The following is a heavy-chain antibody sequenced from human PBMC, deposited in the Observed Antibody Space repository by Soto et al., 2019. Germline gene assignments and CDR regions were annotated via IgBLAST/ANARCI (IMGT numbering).Heavy chain of an antibody. V-gene: IGHV6-1*01. CDR1: GDSVSSNSAA. D-gene: IGHD2-15*01. CDR2: TYYRSKWYN. Sequence: PSQTLSLTCAISGDSVSSNSAAWNWIRQSPSRGLEWLGRTYYRSKWYNDYAVSVKSRITINPDTSKNQFSLQLNSVTPEDTAVYYCARSSTYDCSGGSCNHWFDPWGQGTLVTVSS. J-gene: IGHJ5*02. CDR3: ARSSTYDCSGGSCNHWFDP.